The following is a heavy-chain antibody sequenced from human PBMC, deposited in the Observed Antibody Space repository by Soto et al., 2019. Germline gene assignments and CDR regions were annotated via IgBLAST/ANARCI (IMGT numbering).Heavy chain of an antibody. CDR1: GFTFSGSA. J-gene: IGHJ4*02. CDR2: IRDKANSYAT. CDR3: TRLYCGGDCDFDS. V-gene: IGHV3-73*01. D-gene: IGHD2-21*02. Sequence: GALRLSCAASGFTFSGSAMHWVRQASGKGLEWVGRIRDKANSYATAYTASVKGRFTISRDDSKNTAYLQMNSLKTEDTAVYYCTRLYCGGDCDFDSWGQGTLVTVS.